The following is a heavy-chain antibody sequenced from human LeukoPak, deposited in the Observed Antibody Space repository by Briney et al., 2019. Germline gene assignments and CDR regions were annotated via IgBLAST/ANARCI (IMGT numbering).Heavy chain of an antibody. CDR1: GFTFDDYA. Sequence: GGSLRLSCAASGFTFDDYAMHWVRQAPGKGLEWVSGISWNSGSIGYADSVKGRFTISRDNAKNSLYLQMNSLRAEDTALYYCAKDPGYYYDSSGYYDYWGQGTLVTVSS. CDR2: ISWNSGSI. CDR3: AKDPGYYYDSSGYYDY. V-gene: IGHV3-9*01. J-gene: IGHJ4*02. D-gene: IGHD3-22*01.